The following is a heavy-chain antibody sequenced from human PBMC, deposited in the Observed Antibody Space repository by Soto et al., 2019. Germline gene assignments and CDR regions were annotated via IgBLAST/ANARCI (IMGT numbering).Heavy chain of an antibody. V-gene: IGHV3-33*01. CDR1: GFPFNTYY. J-gene: IGHJ6*02. Sequence: QVQVVESGGGVVHPGRSLRLSCTASGFPFNTYYMHWVRQAPGKGLEWVAVIWFDGENQHYADSVKGRFTISRDNSKNTLFLQMDSLRAEDTAVYYCARVLYASVSFDSEAAPYAMDVWGQGTTGTVAS. D-gene: IGHD3-10*01. CDR2: IWFDGENQ. CDR3: ARVLYASVSFDSEAAPYAMDV.